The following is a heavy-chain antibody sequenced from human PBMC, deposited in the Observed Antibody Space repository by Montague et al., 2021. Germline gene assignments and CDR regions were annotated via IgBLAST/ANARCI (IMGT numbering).Heavy chain of an antibody. D-gene: IGHD7-27*01. CDR2: MSSSGSP. V-gene: IGHV4-59*02. J-gene: IGHJ4*01. CDR1: GGSVNGYD. CDR3: GRDYWGSIDY. Sequence: SETLSLTCSVSGGSVNGYDWSWSRQPPGKGLEWIGYMSSSGSPNYNPYFKSRLAISIDRSRNQFSLELSFVTAADTAIYFCGRDYWGSIDYWGHGILVTVSS.